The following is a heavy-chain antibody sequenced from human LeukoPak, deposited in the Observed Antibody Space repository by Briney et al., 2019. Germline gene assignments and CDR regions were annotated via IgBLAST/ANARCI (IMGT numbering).Heavy chain of an antibody. D-gene: IGHD6-19*01. CDR3: ARVISGPPYFDY. Sequence: GAAVKVTFQGSGYTFPSYGISWVRQAPWQGLEWMGWISAYNGKTNYAQKLQGRVTMTTDTSTSTAYMKLRSLRSDDTAVYYCARVISGPPYFDYWGQGTLVTVSS. V-gene: IGHV1-18*04. CDR1: GYTFPSYG. CDR2: ISAYNGKT. J-gene: IGHJ4*02.